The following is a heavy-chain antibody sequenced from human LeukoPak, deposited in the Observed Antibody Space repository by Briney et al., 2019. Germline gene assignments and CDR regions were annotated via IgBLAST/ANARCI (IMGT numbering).Heavy chain of an antibody. CDR1: RFTFSDYY. Sequence: GGSLRLSCAASRFTFSDYYMSWIRQAPGKGLEWVSYISGSGSTIYYADSVKGRFTISRDNSKNTLYLQMNSLRAEDTAVYYCAKDRDGYKWGRGPGWGQGTLVTVSS. D-gene: IGHD5-24*01. J-gene: IGHJ4*02. V-gene: IGHV3-11*01. CDR3: AKDRDGYKWGRGPG. CDR2: ISGSGSTI.